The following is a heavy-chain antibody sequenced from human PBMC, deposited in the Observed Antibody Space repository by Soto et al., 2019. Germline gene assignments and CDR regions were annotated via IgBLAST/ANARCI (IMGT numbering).Heavy chain of an antibody. V-gene: IGHV4-34*01. CDR2: INHSGST. J-gene: IGHJ4*02. CDR3: ARWFGYVLTDTRGFDY. CDR1: GGSFSGYY. D-gene: IGHD3-10*01. Sequence: QVQLQQWGAGLLKPSETLSLTCAVYGGSFSGYYWSWIRQPPGKGLEWIGEINHSGSTNYNPSLTSRVTISVDTSKNQFSLKLSSVTAADTAVYYCARWFGYVLTDTRGFDYWGQGTLVTVSS.